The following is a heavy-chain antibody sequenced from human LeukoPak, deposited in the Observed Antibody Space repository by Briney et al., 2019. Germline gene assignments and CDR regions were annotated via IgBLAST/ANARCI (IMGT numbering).Heavy chain of an antibody. V-gene: IGHV3-49*03. D-gene: IGHD6-19*01. CDR1: GFTFGDYL. CDR3: SRGSGWLSVY. Sequence: GRSLRLSCTASGFTFGDYLMSWFRQAPGKGLECIGFISGGTTEYAASVKGRFTISRDDSTSIAYLQMNSLTTEDTAVYYCSRGSGWLSVYWGQGTLVTVSS. J-gene: IGHJ4*02. CDR2: ISGGTT.